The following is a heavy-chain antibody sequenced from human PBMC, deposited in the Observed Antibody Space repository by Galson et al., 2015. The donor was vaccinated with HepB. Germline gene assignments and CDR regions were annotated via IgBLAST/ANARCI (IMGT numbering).Heavy chain of an antibody. D-gene: IGHD2-2*01. V-gene: IGHV1-69*13. CDR3: AEMGSTYCSSTSCYRKADHYYGMDV. CDR1: GGTFSSYA. J-gene: IGHJ6*02. CDR2: IIPIFGTA. Sequence: SVKVSCKASGGTFSSYAISWVRQAPGQGLEWMGGIIPIFGTANYAQKFQGRVTITADESTSTAYMELSSLRSEDTAVYYCAEMGSTYCSSTSCYRKADHYYGMDVWGQGTTVTVSS.